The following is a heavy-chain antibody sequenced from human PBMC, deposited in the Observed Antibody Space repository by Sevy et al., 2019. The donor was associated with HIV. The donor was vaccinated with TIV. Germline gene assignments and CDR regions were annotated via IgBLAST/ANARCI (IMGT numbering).Heavy chain of an antibody. CDR1: GFPFSDAW. CDR2: IKNENEGGTT. CDR3: TTDRRTGNTGERAFDL. D-gene: IGHD1-7*01. Sequence: GGSLRLSCAASGFPFSDAWMNWVRQVPGKGLEWVGFIKNENEGGTTDYAAPVKARSIISEDDSKISLCLQMCSLKTEDTAAYYCTTDRRTGNTGERAFDLWGQGTMVTVSS. V-gene: IGHV3-15*01. J-gene: IGHJ3*01.